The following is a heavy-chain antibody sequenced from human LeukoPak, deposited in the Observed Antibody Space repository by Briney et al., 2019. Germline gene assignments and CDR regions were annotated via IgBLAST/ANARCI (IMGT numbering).Heavy chain of an antibody. Sequence: SVKVSCKASGFTFTSSAMQWVRQARGQRLEWIVWIVVGSGNTNYAQKFQERVTITRDMSTSTAYMELSSLRSEDTAVYYCAAEPPFDSSGYYNDYWGQGTLVTVSS. CDR1: GFTFTSSA. CDR3: AAEPPFDSSGYYNDY. V-gene: IGHV1-58*02. J-gene: IGHJ4*02. CDR2: IVVGSGNT. D-gene: IGHD3-22*01.